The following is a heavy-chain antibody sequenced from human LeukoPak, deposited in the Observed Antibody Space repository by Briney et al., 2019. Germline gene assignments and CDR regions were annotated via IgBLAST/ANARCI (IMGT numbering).Heavy chain of an antibody. CDR1: GYSISSGYY. D-gene: IGHD5-24*01. CDR2: IYHSGST. V-gene: IGHV4-38-2*02. J-gene: IGHJ6*03. Sequence: PSETLSLTCTVSGYSISSGYYWGWIRQPPGKGLEWIGSIYHSGSTYYNPSLKSRVTISVDTSKNQFSLKLSSVTAADTAVYYCAAEMATAQYYYYYMDVWGKGTTVTVSS. CDR3: AAEMATAQYYYYYMDV.